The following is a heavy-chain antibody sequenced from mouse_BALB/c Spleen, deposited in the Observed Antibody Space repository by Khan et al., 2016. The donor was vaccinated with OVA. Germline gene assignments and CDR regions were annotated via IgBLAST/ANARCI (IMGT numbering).Heavy chain of an antibody. V-gene: IGHV2-6-1*01. CDR1: GFSLTNYG. J-gene: IGHJ4*01. Sequence: VQLVESGPGLVAPSQSLSITCTISGFSLTNYGVHWVRQPPGKGLEWLVLMWNDGSTTYNSALKSRLTISKDNSKSQFFLKMNSLQTDDTTMYFCARQPYYHYNIMDYWGQGTSVTVSS. D-gene: IGHD2-10*01. CDR3: ARQPYYHYNIMDY. CDR2: MWNDGST.